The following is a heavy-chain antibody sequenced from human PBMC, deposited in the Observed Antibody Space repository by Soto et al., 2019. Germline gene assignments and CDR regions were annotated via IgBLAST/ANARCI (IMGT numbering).Heavy chain of an antibody. J-gene: IGHJ3*02. Sequence: QVQLVQSGAEVKKPGASVKASCKASGYTFTGYYMHWVRQAPGQGLEWMGWIIPIFGTANYAQKFQGRVTITADKSTSTAYMELSSLRSEDTAVYYCASPYYYDSSGYSHPAFDIWGQGTMVTVSS. V-gene: IGHV1-69*06. CDR1: GYTFTGYY. CDR2: IIPIFGTA. CDR3: ASPYYYDSSGYSHPAFDI. D-gene: IGHD3-22*01.